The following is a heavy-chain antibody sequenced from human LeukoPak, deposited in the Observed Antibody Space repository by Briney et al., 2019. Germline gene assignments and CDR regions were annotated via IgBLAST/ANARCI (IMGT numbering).Heavy chain of an antibody. CDR1: GFTFSSYA. CDR2: ISGSGGST. D-gene: IGHD3-22*01. V-gene: IGHV3-23*01. CDR3: ARDWYYYDSSGQGFDY. Sequence: GGSLRLSCAASGFTFSSYAMSWVRQAPGKGLEWVSAISGSGGSTYYADSVKGRFTISRDNAKNSLYLQMNSLRAEDTAVYYCARDWYYYDSSGQGFDYWGQGTLVTVSS. J-gene: IGHJ4*02.